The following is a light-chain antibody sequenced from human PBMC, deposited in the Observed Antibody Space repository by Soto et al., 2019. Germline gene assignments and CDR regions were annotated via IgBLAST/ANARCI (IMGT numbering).Light chain of an antibody. Sequence: EIVMTQSPATLSVSPGERATLSCRASQSVSSNLAWYQQKPGQAPRLLIYGASTRATGIPARFSGSGSGTEFTLTISSLQSEDFAVYYCQQYNNWPWTFXQGTKV. CDR2: GAS. CDR3: QQYNNWPWT. CDR1: QSVSSN. J-gene: IGKJ1*01. V-gene: IGKV3-15*01.